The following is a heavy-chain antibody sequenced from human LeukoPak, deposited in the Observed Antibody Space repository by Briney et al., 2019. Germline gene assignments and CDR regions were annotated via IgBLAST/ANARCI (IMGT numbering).Heavy chain of an antibody. CDR1: GFTFDDYT. Sequence: GGSLRLSCAASGFTFDDYTMHWVRQAPGKGLEWVSLISWDGGSTYYADSVKGRFTISRDNSKNSLYLQMNSLRTEDTALYYCPKDIRDSSLWFGELGFDYWGQGTLVTVSS. D-gene: IGHD3-10*01. V-gene: IGHV3-43*01. J-gene: IGHJ4*02. CDR3: PKDIRDSSLWFGELGFDY. CDR2: ISWDGGST.